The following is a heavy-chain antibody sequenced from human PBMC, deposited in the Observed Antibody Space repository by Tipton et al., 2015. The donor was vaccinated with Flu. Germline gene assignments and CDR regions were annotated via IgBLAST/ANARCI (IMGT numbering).Heavy chain of an antibody. CDR2: AYYSGST. Sequence: TLSLTCTVSSGSIRSSSYYWGWVRQPPGKGLEWIGSAYYSGSTYYNPSLKSRLTISVDTSENQFSLKLSSVTAADTAVYYCARGYSSTAYYYYYMDVWGKGTTVTVSS. V-gene: IGHV4-39*07. CDR1: SGSIRSSSYY. D-gene: IGHD6-13*01. CDR3: ARGYSSTAYYYYYMDV. J-gene: IGHJ6*03.